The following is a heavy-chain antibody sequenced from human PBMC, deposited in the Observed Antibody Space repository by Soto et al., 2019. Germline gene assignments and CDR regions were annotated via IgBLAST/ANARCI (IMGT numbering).Heavy chain of an antibody. CDR1: GDSISSYY. CDR2: IYYSGFT. CDR3: AGNYGMDV. Sequence: QVQLQESGPRLVKPSETLSLTCTVSGDSISSYYWSWIRQPPGKGLEWIGYIYYSGFTNYNPSLKGRVAISIDTSKNQFSLKLSSVTAADTAVYYCAGNYGMDVWGQGTTVTVSS. J-gene: IGHJ6*02. V-gene: IGHV4-59*01.